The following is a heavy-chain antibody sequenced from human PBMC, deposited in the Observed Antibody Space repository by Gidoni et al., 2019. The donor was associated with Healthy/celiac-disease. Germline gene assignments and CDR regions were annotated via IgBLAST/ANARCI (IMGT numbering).Heavy chain of an antibody. V-gene: IGHV3-9*01. CDR1: GFTFEYYA. J-gene: IGHJ4*02. CDR2: ISWNSGSI. Sequence: EVQLVESGGGLVQPGRSLRLSVPASGFTFEYYARHWVRQAPGKGLEWVSGISWNSGSIGYADSVKGRFTISRDNAKNSLYLQMNSLRAEDTALYYCAKGRWGWFGEFDYWGQGTLVTVSS. D-gene: IGHD3-10*01. CDR3: AKGRWGWFGEFDY.